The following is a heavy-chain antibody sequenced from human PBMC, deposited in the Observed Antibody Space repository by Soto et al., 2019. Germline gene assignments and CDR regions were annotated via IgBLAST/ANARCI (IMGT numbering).Heavy chain of an antibody. Sequence: VSAEQVSCLAPGFTFTRSSVQWVRQARGQRRAWIGWIVVGSGNTNYAQKFQERVTIARDMSTSTAYMKLSSLRTEDTAVYYCAAETYYYGSGSYRVHSSYYYGMDVWGQGTTVTVSS. CDR1: GFTFTRSS. J-gene: IGHJ6*02. CDR3: AAETYYYGSGSYRVHSSYYYGMDV. D-gene: IGHD3-10*01. V-gene: IGHV1-58*01. CDR2: IVVGSGNT.